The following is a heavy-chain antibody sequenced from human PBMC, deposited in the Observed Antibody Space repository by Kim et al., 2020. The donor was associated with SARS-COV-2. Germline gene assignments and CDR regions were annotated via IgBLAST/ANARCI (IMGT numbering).Heavy chain of an antibody. CDR3: AKDRGYGSGGNDY. J-gene: IGHJ4*02. CDR2: ISYDGSNK. D-gene: IGHD3-10*01. Sequence: GGSLRLSCAASGFTFSSYGMHWVRQAPGKGLEWVAVISYDGSNKYYADSVKGRFTNSRDNSKNTLYLQMNSLRAEDTAVYYCAKDRGYGSGGNDYWGQGTLVTVSS. CDR1: GFTFSSYG. V-gene: IGHV3-30*18.